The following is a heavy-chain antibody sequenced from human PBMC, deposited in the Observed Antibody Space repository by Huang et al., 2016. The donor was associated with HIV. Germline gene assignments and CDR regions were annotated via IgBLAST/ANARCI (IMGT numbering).Heavy chain of an antibody. Sequence: QVQLVQSGAEVKKPGASVTISCKASGFSILIYYIHWVRQAPGQGLGWMGMSNRSGGGAGYDQKVKGKVTITRDTSTRTLYMELSSLRSEDTAVYYCAREGITPSGTEVSGFDFWGQGTPVSVSS. V-gene: IGHV1-46*03. D-gene: IGHD6-13*01. CDR3: AREGITPSGTEVSGFDF. CDR2: SNRSGGGA. J-gene: IGHJ5*01. CDR1: GFSILIYY.